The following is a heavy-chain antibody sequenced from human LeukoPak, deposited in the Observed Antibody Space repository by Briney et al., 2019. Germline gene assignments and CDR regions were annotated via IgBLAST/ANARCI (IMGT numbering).Heavy chain of an antibody. V-gene: IGHV3-33*06. CDR3: AKDTAIQFLEPAF. CDR1: GFTFNTHG. D-gene: IGHD3-3*01. CDR2: IWFDGSVK. J-gene: IGHJ4*02. Sequence: QPGGPLRLSCAASGFTFNTHGMHWVRQAPGKGLEWVAAIWFDGSVKHYSDAVKGRFTISRDNSLDTLYLQMNSLRVEDTAMYYCAKDTAIQFLEPAFWGQGTLVTVSS.